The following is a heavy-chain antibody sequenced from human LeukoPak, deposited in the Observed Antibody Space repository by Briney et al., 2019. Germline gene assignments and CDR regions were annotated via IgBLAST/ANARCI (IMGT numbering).Heavy chain of an antibody. J-gene: IGHJ4*02. D-gene: IGHD3-9*01. CDR1: GFTVSSNY. CDR2: IYSSGTT. V-gene: IGHV3-66*02. CDR3: ARTGYLKPIDS. Sequence: GGSLRLSCTASGFTVSSNYMTWVRQAPGKGLEWVSIIYSSGTTYYADSVKGRFTISRDNSKNTLYLQMNSPRTEDTAVYYCARTGYLKPIDSWGQGTLVTVSS.